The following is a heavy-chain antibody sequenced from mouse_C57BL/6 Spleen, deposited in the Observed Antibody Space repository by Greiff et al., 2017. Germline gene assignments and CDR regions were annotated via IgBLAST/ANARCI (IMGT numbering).Heavy chain of an antibody. CDR2: INPGSGGT. CDR3: ARDYYGSSYWAY. J-gene: IGHJ2*01. Sequence: QVQLKESGAELVRPGTSVKVSCKASGYAFTNYLIEWVKQRPGQGLEWIGVINPGSGGTNYNEKFKGKATLTADKSSSTAYMQLSSLTSEDSAVYFCARDYYGSSYWAYWGQGTTLTVSS. CDR1: GYAFTNYL. V-gene: IGHV1-54*01. D-gene: IGHD1-1*01.